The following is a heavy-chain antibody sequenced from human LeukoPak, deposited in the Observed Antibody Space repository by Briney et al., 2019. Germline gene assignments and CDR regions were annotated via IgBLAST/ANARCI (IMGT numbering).Heavy chain of an antibody. CDR1: GFTFSSYG. D-gene: IGHD2-15*01. Sequence: PGGSLRLSCAASGFTFSSYGMHWLRQAPGKGLEWVAFIRYDGNYKFFADSVKGRFAISRDNSNSTLFLQMNSLRPEDTAVYYCAKDHRGYCSGRSCCSHYWGQGTLVTVSS. CDR3: AKDHRGYCSGRSCCSHY. V-gene: IGHV3-30*02. CDR2: IRYDGNYK. J-gene: IGHJ4*02.